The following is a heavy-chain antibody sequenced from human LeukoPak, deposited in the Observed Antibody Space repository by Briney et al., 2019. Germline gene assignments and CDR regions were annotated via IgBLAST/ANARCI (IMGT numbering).Heavy chain of an antibody. Sequence: GGSLRLSCTASGFILSNFAINWVRQAPGKGLEWVSAISNTGEYTLYADSVKGRFTISRDNSKNTVSLQMNSLRAEDTALYYCARWTYNYDYWGQGTLVTVSS. V-gene: IGHV3-23*01. D-gene: IGHD3/OR15-3a*01. J-gene: IGHJ4*02. CDR3: ARWTYNYDY. CDR2: ISNTGEYT. CDR1: GFILSNFA.